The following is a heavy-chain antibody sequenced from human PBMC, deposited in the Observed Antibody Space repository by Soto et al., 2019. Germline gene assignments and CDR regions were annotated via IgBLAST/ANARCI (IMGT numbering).Heavy chain of an antibody. V-gene: IGHV3-23*01. CDR2: ISGSGGST. J-gene: IGHJ4*02. CDR3: ASKGDYYDSSGYYYGGFDY. D-gene: IGHD3-22*01. Sequence: GGSLRLSCAASGFTFSSYAMSWVRQAPGKGLEWVTAISGSGGSTYYADSVKGRFTISRDNSKNTLYLQMNSLRAEDTAVYYCASKGDYYDSSGYYYGGFDYWGQGTLVTVSS. CDR1: GFTFSSYA.